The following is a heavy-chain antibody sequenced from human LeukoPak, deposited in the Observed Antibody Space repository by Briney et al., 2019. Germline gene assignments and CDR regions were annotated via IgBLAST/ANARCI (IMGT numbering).Heavy chain of an antibody. J-gene: IGHJ4*02. CDR3: ARTAARRFDY. V-gene: IGHV1-46*01. CDR2: INPTGGST. Sequence: ASVKVSCKASGCTFPSYFMHWVRQAPGQGLEWMGIINPTGGSTTYAQKFQGRVTMTRDTSTSTVYMELSSLRSDDTAVYYCARTAARRFDYWGQGTLVTVSS. D-gene: IGHD6-6*01. CDR1: GCTFPSYF.